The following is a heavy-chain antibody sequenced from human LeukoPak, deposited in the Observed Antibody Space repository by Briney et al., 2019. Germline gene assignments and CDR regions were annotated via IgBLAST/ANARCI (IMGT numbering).Heavy chain of an antibody. CDR3: ARAPMIVDWFDP. Sequence: ASVKVSCKASGYTFTSYGISWVRQAPGQGLEWMGWISAYNVNTNYAQKLQGRVTITTDTSTSTAYMELRSLRSDDTAVYYCARAPMIVDWFDPWGQGTLVTVSS. J-gene: IGHJ5*02. CDR1: GYTFTSYG. D-gene: IGHD3-22*01. CDR2: ISAYNVNT. V-gene: IGHV1-18*01.